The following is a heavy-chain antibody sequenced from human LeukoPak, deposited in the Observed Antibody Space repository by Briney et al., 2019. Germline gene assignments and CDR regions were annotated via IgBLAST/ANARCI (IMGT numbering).Heavy chain of an antibody. CDR2: IYSGGST. CDR1: GFTVSSNY. J-gene: IGHJ6*02. Sequence: GGSLRLSCAASGFTVSSNYMSWVRQAPGKGLEWVSVIYSGGSTYCADSVKGRFTISRDNSKNTLFLQMNSLRAEDTAVYYCARDLYYYGMDVWGQGTTVTVSS. V-gene: IGHV3-53*01. CDR3: ARDLYYYGMDV.